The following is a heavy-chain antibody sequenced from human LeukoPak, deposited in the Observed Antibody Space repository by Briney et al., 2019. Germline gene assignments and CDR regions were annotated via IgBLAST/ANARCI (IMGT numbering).Heavy chain of an antibody. CDR1: GGSISSYY. J-gene: IGHJ4*02. CDR2: IYYSGST. CDR3: ARVSGYDWESFYDY. V-gene: IGHV4-59*01. D-gene: IGHD5-12*01. Sequence: TSETLSLTCTVSGGSISSYYWSWIRQPPGKGLEWIGYIYYSGSTNYNPSLKSRATISVDTSKNQFSLKLSSVTAADTAVYYCARVSGYDWESFYDYWGQGTLVTVAS.